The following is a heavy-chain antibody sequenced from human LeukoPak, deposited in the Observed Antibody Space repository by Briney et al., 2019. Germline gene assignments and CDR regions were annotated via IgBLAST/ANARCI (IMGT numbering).Heavy chain of an antibody. CDR2: IYYSGST. CDR1: GGSISSYY. J-gene: IGHJ1*01. Sequence: SETLSLTCTVSGGSISSYYWSWIRQPPGKGLEWIGYIYYSGSTNYNPSLKSRVTISVDTSKNQFSLKLSSVTAADTAVYYCARGVMGPAAIQYFQHWGQGTLVTVSS. CDR3: ARGVMGPAAIQYFQH. V-gene: IGHV4-59*12. D-gene: IGHD2-2*01.